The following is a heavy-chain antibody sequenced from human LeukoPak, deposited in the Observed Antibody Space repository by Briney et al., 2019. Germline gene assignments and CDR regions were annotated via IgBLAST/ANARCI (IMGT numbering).Heavy chain of an antibody. D-gene: IGHD1-14*01. V-gene: IGHV3-15*01. CDR1: GFSFSNAY. CDR3: TAGGAS. Sequence: GGSLRLSCAASGFSFSNAYMIWVSQAPGKGLEWVGRIKTKTDGGTTDYAAPVRGRFTISRDDSKNTLYVQMNSLKIEDTAVYYCTAGGASWGQGTLVTVSS. CDR2: IKTKTDGGTT. J-gene: IGHJ5*02.